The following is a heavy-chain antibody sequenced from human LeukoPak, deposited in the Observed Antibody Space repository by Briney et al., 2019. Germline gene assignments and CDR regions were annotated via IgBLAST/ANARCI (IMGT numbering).Heavy chain of an antibody. CDR1: GFTFSSYA. CDR3: ARDLADCSSTNCYFSDLDY. V-gene: IGHV3-30-3*01. J-gene: IGHJ4*02. Sequence: PGGSLRLSCAASGFTFSSYAMHWVRQAPGKGLEWVAVISYDGSNKYYADSVKGRFTISRDNSKNTLYLQMNSLRAEDTAVYYCARDLADCSSTNCYFSDLDYWGQGTLVTVSS. D-gene: IGHD2-2*01. CDR2: ISYDGSNK.